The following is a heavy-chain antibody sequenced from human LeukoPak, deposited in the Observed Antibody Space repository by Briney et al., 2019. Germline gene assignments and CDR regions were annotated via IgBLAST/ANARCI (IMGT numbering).Heavy chain of an antibody. D-gene: IGHD3-10*01. V-gene: IGHV4-4*07. CDR2: IYTSGGT. CDR1: GGSISSYY. Sequence: PSETLSLTCTVSGGSISSYYWSWIRQPAGKGLEWIGRIYTSGGTNYNPSLKSRVTMSVDTSKNQFSLKLSSVTAADTAVYYCARERSITMVRGVAYNWFDPWGQGTLVTVSS. CDR3: ARERSITMVRGVAYNWFDP. J-gene: IGHJ5*02.